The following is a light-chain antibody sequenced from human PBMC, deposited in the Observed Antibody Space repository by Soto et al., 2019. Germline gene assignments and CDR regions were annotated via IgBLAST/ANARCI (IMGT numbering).Light chain of an antibody. V-gene: IGKV1-39*01. J-gene: IGKJ2*01. CDR1: QRVYAS. CDR2: KAS. Sequence: IEMTQSPSSLSASVGDRVTITCRASQRVYASINWYQQKPGQAPRLLIYKASNLQSGVPPRFSGSGSGTDFTLTTSSVQPEDFVTYFCQQSNTTPYTFGQGTRLEIK. CDR3: QQSNTTPYT.